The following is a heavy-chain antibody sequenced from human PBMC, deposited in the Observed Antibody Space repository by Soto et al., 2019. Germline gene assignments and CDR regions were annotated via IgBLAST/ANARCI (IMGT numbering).Heavy chain of an antibody. D-gene: IGHD6-6*01. V-gene: IGHV4-59*01. Sequence: SETLSLTCTVSGASISTSYWSWIRQPPGKGLERIGYIYHTGSTYYNPSLNSRVTMSLDTSKNQFSLSLNSLTMAATAFYFRARGGYRYTPISSGVNGFDHWGQGALVTVSS. CDR2: IYHTGST. J-gene: IGHJ4*02. CDR3: ARGGYRYTPISSGVNGFDH. CDR1: GASISTSY.